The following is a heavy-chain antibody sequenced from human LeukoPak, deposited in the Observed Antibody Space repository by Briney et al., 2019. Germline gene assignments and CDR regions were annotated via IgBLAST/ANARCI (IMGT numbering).Heavy chain of an antibody. Sequence: GGSLRLSCAASRFTFSSYAMSGVGPAPGKGLDGVSAISGSGGSTYYADSVKGRFTISRDNSKNTLYLQMNSLRAEDTAVYYCAKVRYYYDSSGYSYFDYWGQGTLVTVSS. CDR1: RFTFSSYA. V-gene: IGHV3-23*01. J-gene: IGHJ4*02. CDR2: ISGSGGST. D-gene: IGHD3-22*01. CDR3: AKVRYYYDSSGYSYFDY.